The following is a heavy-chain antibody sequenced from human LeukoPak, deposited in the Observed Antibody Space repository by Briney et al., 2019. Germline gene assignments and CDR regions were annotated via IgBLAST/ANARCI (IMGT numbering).Heavy chain of an antibody. V-gene: IGHV4-34*12. Sequence: SETLSLTCGVSGGSFSGYFWTWIRQPPGKGLEWIGEIIDSGTTNYNPSLERRVAMSVDTSKNQVSLRLSSVTAADTAVYYCATLYLVNAFDIWGPGTLVTVSS. D-gene: IGHD2-2*02. CDR3: ATLYLVNAFDI. CDR1: GGSFSGYF. J-gene: IGHJ3*02. CDR2: IIDSGTT.